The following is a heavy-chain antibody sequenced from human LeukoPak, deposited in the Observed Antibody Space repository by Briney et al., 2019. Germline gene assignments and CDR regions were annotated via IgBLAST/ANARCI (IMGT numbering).Heavy chain of an antibody. CDR2: IYYSGST. CDR3: ARDFDSYGLRGAFDI. D-gene: IGHD5-18*01. CDR1: GGSISSGGYY. V-gene: IGHV4-31*03. J-gene: IGHJ3*02. Sequence: SETLPLTCTVSGGSISSGGYYWSWIRQHPGKGLEWIGYIYYSGSTYYNPSLKSRVTISVDTSKNQFSLKLSSVTAADTTVYYCARDFDSYGLRGAFDIWGQGTMVTVSS.